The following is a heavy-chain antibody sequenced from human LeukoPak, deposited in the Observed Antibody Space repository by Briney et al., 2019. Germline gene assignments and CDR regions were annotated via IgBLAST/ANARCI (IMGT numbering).Heavy chain of an antibody. J-gene: IGHJ3*02. V-gene: IGHV3-48*03. Sequence: PGGSLRLSCAASGFTFSSYEMNWVRQAPGKGLEWVSYISSSGSTIYYADSVKGRFTISRDNAKNSLYLQINSPRAEDTAVYYCARISSGYYYSNAFDIWGQGTMVTVSS. D-gene: IGHD3-22*01. CDR2: ISSSGSTI. CDR1: GFTFSSYE. CDR3: ARISSGYYYSNAFDI.